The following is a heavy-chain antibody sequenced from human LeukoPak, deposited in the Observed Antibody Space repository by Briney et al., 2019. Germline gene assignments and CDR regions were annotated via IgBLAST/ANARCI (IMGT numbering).Heavy chain of an antibody. CDR1: GGSFSGYY. J-gene: IGHJ4*02. CDR2: ISHSGNT. Sequence: SETLSLTCAVYGGSFSGYYWSWIRQPPGKGLEWIGEISHSGNTNYNPSLKSRVTISVDTSKNQFSLKLSSVTAADTAAYYCARGQDYWGQGTLVTVSS. V-gene: IGHV4-34*01. CDR3: ARGQDY.